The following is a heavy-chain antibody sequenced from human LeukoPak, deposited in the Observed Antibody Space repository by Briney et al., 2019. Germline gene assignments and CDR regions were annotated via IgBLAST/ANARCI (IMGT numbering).Heavy chain of an antibody. Sequence: SETLSLTCTVSGGSISSYYWSWIRQPPGKGLEWIGYIYYSGSTNYNPSLKSRVTISVDTSKNQSSLKLSSVTAADTAVYYCARGVAVAGTFDYWGQGTLVTVSS. CDR1: GGSISSYY. CDR3: ARGVAVAGTFDY. CDR2: IYYSGST. V-gene: IGHV4-59*01. D-gene: IGHD6-19*01. J-gene: IGHJ4*02.